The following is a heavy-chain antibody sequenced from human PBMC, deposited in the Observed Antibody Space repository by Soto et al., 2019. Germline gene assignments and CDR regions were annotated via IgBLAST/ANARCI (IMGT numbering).Heavy chain of an antibody. CDR1: GIIFTSYW. V-gene: IGHV3-7*01. Sequence: GGSLRLSCAASGIIFTSYWMSWVRQAPGKGLEWVANIKQDGSEKYYVDSVKGRFTISRDNAKNSLYLQMDSLRAEDTAVFYCARDWRAYSSGWNYYGMDLWGQGTTVTVS. J-gene: IGHJ6*02. CDR2: IKQDGSEK. D-gene: IGHD6-19*01. CDR3: ARDWRAYSSGWNYYGMDL.